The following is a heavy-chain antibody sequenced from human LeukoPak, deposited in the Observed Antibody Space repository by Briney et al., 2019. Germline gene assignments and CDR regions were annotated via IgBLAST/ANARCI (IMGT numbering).Heavy chain of an antibody. CDR3: ATELATPF. V-gene: IGHV3-74*01. D-gene: IGHD1-1*01. J-gene: IGHJ4*02. CDR2: IHSDGPTT. Sequence: GGSPRLSFAAPGFIFSGNWGHWVRQAPGKGQVWVSGIHSDGPTTRYADSVEGRFTISRDNAEKTVYLQMTSLRAEDTAIYYCATELATPFWGQGTLVTVSS. CDR1: GFIFSGNW.